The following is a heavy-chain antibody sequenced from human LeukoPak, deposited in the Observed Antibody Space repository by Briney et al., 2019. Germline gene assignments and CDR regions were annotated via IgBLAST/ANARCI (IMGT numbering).Heavy chain of an antibody. D-gene: IGHD6-13*01. CDR2: ISSSSSYI. Sequence: PGGSLRLSCAASGFTFSSYSMNWVRQAPGKGLEWVSSISSSSSYIYYADSVKGRFTISRDNAKNSLYLQMNSLRAEDTAVYYCARDEIAAAGYFQHWGQGTLVTVSS. J-gene: IGHJ1*01. V-gene: IGHV3-21*01. CDR1: GFTFSSYS. CDR3: ARDEIAAAGYFQH.